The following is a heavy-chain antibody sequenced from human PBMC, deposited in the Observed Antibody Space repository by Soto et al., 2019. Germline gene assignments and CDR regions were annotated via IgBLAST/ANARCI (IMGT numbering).Heavy chain of an antibody. CDR2: ISSSGSTI. D-gene: IGHD3-3*01. CDR1: GFTFSDYY. V-gene: IGHV3-11*01. CDR3: ARDNYDFWSGAAGYYYYYMDV. Sequence: GGSLRLSCAASGFTFSDYYMSWIRQAPGKGLEWVSYISSSGSTIYYADSVKGRFTISRDNAKNSLYLQMNSLRAEDTAVYYCARDNYDFWSGAAGYYYYYMDVWGKGTTVTVSS. J-gene: IGHJ6*03.